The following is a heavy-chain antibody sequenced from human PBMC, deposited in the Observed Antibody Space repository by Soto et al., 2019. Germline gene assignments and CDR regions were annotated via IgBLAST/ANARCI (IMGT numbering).Heavy chain of an antibody. CDR1: GYTFTSYY. CDR3: ARDPKTLIVVVPAAISDNWFDP. V-gene: IGHV1-46*03. D-gene: IGHD2-2*01. Sequence: QVQLVQSGAEVKKPGASVKVSCKASGYTFTSYYMHWVRQAPGQGLEWMGIINPSGGSTSYAQKFQGRVTMTRDTSTSTGYMERSSLRSEDTAVYYCARDPKTLIVVVPAAISDNWFDPWGQGTLVTVSS. J-gene: IGHJ5*02. CDR2: INPSGGST.